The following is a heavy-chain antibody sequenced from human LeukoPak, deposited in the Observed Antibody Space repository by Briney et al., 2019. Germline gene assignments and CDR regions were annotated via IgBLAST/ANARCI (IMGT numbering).Heavy chain of an antibody. CDR2: INPSGGST. V-gene: IGHV1-46*01. D-gene: IGHD3-22*01. J-gene: IGHJ4*02. CDR1: GYTFTSYY. Sequence: ASVKVSCKASGYTFTSYYMHWVRQAPGQGREWMGIINPSGGSTSYAQKFQGRVTMTRDTSTSTVYMELSSLRSEDTAVYYCAISAGGHYYDSSGYSPFDYWGQGTRVTVSS. CDR3: AISAGGHYYDSSGYSPFDY.